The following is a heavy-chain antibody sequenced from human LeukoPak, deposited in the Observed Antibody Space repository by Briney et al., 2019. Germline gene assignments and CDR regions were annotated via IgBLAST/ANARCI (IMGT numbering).Heavy chain of an antibody. Sequence: PSETLSLTCTVSGGSISSSSYYWGWIRQPPGKGLEWIGSIYHSGSTYYNPSLKSRVTISVDTSKNQFSLKLSSVTAADTAVYYCARLPRSIMPKFDYWGQGTLVTVSS. J-gene: IGHJ4*02. V-gene: IGHV4-39*07. CDR3: ARLPRSIMPKFDY. CDR2: IYHSGST. D-gene: IGHD2-2*01. CDR1: GGSISSSSYY.